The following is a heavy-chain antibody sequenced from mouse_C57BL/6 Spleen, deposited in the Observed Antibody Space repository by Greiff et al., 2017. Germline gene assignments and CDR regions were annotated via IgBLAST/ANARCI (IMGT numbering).Heavy chain of an antibody. CDR3: ARGSSHWYFDV. V-gene: IGHV5-6*02. Sequence: EVKLVESGGDLVKPGGSLKLSCAASGFTFSSYGMSWVRQTPDKRLGWVATISSGGSYTYYPDSVKGRFTISRDNAKNTLYLQMSSLKSEDTAMYYCARGSSHWYFDVWGTGTTVTVSS. J-gene: IGHJ1*03. CDR2: ISSGGSYT. CDR1: GFTFSSYG. D-gene: IGHD1-1*01.